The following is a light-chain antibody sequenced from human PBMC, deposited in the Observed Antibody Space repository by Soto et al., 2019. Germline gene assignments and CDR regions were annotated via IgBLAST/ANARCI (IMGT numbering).Light chain of an antibody. CDR1: QDISSS. J-gene: IGKJ1*01. Sequence: DIQLTQSPSFLSASVGDRVTITCRASQDISSSLAWYQQKPGKDPKLLIYDASTLQTGVPSRFRGSGSGTDFTPKIRRLQTEEFAVYYCQKYYNWTRTLGQGPKVDIK. CDR3: QKYYNWTRT. V-gene: IGKV1-9*01. CDR2: DAS.